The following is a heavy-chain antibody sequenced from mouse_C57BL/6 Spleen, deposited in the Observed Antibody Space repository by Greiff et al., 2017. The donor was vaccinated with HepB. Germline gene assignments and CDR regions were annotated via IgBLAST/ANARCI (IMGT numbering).Heavy chain of an antibody. J-gene: IGHJ2*01. CDR3: ARDWDEYFDY. V-gene: IGHV1-19*01. D-gene: IGHD4-1*01. Sequence: VQLQQSGPVLVKPGASVKMSCKASGYTFTDYYMNWVKQSHGKSLEWIGVINPYNGGTSYNQKFKGKATLTVDKSSSTAYMELNSLTSEDSAVYYCARDWDEYFDYWGQGTTLTVSS. CDR2: INPYNGGT. CDR1: GYTFTDYY.